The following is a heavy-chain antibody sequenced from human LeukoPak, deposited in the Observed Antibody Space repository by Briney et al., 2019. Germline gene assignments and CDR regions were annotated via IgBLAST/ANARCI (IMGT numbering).Heavy chain of an antibody. J-gene: IGHJ4*02. D-gene: IGHD6-6*01. CDR3: ASRGVAARSGSPFDY. CDR1: GGSFSGYY. V-gene: IGHV4-34*01. CDR2: INHSGST. Sequence: SETLSLTCAVYGGSFSGYYWSWIRQPPGKGLEWIGEINHSGSTNYNPSLKSRVTISVDTSKSQFSLKLSSVTAADTAVYYCASRGVAARSGSPFDYWGQGTLVTVSS.